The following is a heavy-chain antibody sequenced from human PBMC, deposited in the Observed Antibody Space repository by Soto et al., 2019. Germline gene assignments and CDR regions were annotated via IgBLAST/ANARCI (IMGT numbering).Heavy chain of an antibody. J-gene: IGHJ6*02. Sequence: GGSLRLSCAASGFTFSSYWMHWVRQAPGKGLVWVSRINSDGSSTSYADSVKGRFTISRDNAKNTLYLQMNSLRAEDTAVYYCAREPYYYGSDPSIGRYGMDVWGQGTTVTVSS. CDR1: GFTFSSYW. CDR2: INSDGSST. CDR3: AREPYYYGSDPSIGRYGMDV. V-gene: IGHV3-74*01. D-gene: IGHD3-10*01.